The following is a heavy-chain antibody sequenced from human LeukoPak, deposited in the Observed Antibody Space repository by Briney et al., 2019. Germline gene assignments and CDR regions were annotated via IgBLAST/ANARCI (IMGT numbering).Heavy chain of an antibody. D-gene: IGHD3-3*02. CDR3: ARELGLGSSDY. CDR2: ISGSGGNT. V-gene: IGHV3-23*01. J-gene: IGHJ4*02. Sequence: GGSLRLSCAASGFTFSSYVMSWVRQAPGKGLEWVSAISGSGGNTYFADSVKGRFTISRDNSKNTLYLQMNSLRAEDTAVYYCARELGLGSSDYWGQGTLVTVSS. CDR1: GFTFSSYV.